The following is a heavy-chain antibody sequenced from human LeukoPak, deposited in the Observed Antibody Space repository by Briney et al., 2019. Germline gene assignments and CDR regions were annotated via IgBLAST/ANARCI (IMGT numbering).Heavy chain of an antibody. J-gene: IGHJ5*02. D-gene: IGHD3-10*01. CDR2: INWNGGST. Sequence: GGSLRLSCAASGFTFDDYGMSWVRQAPGKGLEWVSGINWNGGSTGYADSVKGRFTISRDNAKNTVYLQMNSLRAEDTAVYYCARDYVSGSFGPWGQGTLVTVSS. CDR1: GFTFDDYG. V-gene: IGHV3-20*04. CDR3: ARDYVSGSFGP.